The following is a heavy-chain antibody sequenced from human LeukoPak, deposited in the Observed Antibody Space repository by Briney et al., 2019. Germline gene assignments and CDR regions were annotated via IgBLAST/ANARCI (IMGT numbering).Heavy chain of an antibody. CDR3: ARVWDDHGDWDAFDI. CDR1: GGSISSGGYY. CDR2: IYYSGST. V-gene: IGHV4-31*03. J-gene: IGHJ3*02. D-gene: IGHD4-17*01. Sequence: PSQTLSLTCTVSGGSISSGGYYWSWIRQHPGKGLEWIGYIYYSGSTYYNPSLKSRVTISVDTSKNQFSLKLSSVTAADTAVYYCARVWDDHGDWDAFDIWGQGTMVTVSS.